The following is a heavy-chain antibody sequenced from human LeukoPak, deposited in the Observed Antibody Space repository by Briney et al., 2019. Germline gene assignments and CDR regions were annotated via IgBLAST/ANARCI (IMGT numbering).Heavy chain of an antibody. V-gene: IGHV3-30-3*01. CDR3: ASQHIAGPTTDDY. CDR1: GFIFSNYA. D-gene: IGHD1-26*01. Sequence: GRSLRLSCAASGFIFSNYAMYWVRQDPGKGLEGVAAILYDGSKEYYGDSVKGRFTISRDNSKNTLNLQMNSLRAEDTAVYYCASQHIAGPTTDDYWGQGTLVTVSS. J-gene: IGHJ4*02. CDR2: ILYDGSKE.